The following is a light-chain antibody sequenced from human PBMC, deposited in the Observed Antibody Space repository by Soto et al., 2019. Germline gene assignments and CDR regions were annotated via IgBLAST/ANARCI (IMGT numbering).Light chain of an antibody. CDR3: HQYNDGPGGT. V-gene: IGKV3-15*01. J-gene: IGKJ1*01. CDR1: QSVSTN. CDR2: GAS. Sequence: DIVMTQSTATLSLSPGERATLSCRASQSVSTNLAWYQQKPGQAPRLLIFGASTRATGIPVRFSGGGSGRQFTLTISSLQSEDFALYYCHQYNDGPGGTFGQGTKVEIK.